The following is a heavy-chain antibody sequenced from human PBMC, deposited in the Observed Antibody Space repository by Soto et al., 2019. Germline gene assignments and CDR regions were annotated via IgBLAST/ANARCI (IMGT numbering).Heavy chain of an antibody. V-gene: IGHV3-30-3*01. Sequence: GGSLRRSXAASGFTFSSYAMHWVRQAPGKGLEWVAVISYDGSNKYYADSVKGRFTISRDNSKNTLYLQMNSLRAEDTAVYYCAREGYYDSSGYFDYWGQGTLVTVSS. CDR1: GFTFSSYA. CDR2: ISYDGSNK. CDR3: AREGYYDSSGYFDY. J-gene: IGHJ4*02. D-gene: IGHD3-22*01.